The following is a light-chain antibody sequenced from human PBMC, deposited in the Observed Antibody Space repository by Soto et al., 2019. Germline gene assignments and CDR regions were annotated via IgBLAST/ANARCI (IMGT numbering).Light chain of an antibody. CDR1: QSLVYSDGTTY. J-gene: IGKJ1*01. Sequence: DVVMTQSPLSLPVILGQPASISCRSSQSLVYSDGTTYLNWFHQRPGQSPRRLIYKVPNRYSRVPDRFSGSSSGNDFTPNISRVEAVDARVCSCMQRTHWPQSFGQGTKVEIK. CDR2: KVP. CDR3: MQRTHWPQS. V-gene: IGKV2-30*01.